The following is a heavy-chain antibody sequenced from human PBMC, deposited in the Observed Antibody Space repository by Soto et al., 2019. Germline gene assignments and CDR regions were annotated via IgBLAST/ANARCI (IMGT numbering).Heavy chain of an antibody. CDR2: ISYSGRT. CDR3: ARQQYYDSRGLFDY. V-gene: IGHV4-39*01. D-gene: IGHD3-22*01. CDR1: GGSINNRTYY. Sequence: PSETLSLTCSVSGGSINNRTYYWGWIRQPPGKGLEWIGSISYSGRTYDNPSRKSRVTTSSDTSNNQFSLKLSSVTAADTAVYYCARQQYYDSRGLFDYWGQGTLVTVSS. J-gene: IGHJ4*02.